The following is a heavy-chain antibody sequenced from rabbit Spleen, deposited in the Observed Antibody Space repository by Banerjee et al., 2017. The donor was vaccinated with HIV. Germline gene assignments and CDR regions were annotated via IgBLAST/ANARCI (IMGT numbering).Heavy chain of an antibody. Sequence: QLKESGGGLVQPGGSLKLSCKASGFDFSSYYMSWVRQAPGKGLEWIGYIDPVFGSTYYSIWVNGRFTISSHNAQNTLYLQLNSLTAADTATYFCARDGAGSTYFNLWGPGTLVTVS. CDR2: IDPVFGST. CDR1: GFDFSSYY. CDR3: ARDGAGSTYFNL. V-gene: IGHV1S7*01. D-gene: IGHD8-1*01. J-gene: IGHJ4*01.